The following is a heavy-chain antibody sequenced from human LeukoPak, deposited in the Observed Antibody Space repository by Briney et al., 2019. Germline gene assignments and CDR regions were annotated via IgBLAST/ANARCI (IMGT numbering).Heavy chain of an antibody. V-gene: IGHV4-39*02. D-gene: IGHD6-13*01. J-gene: IGHJ5*02. Sequence: SETLSLTCTVSGGSISSSGYYWGWIRQPPGKGLEWIANIYYSGSTYYSSSLKSRVTISVDTSKNQFTLKLSSVTAADTAVYYCAREQQLVGFDPWGQGTLVTVSS. CDR3: AREQQLVGFDP. CDR1: GGSISSSGYY. CDR2: IYYSGST.